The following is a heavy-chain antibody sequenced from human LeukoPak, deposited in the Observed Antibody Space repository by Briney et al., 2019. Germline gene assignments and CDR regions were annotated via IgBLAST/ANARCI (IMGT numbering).Heavy chain of an antibody. Sequence: SVKVSCTASGGTFSSYAISWVRQAPGQGLEWMEEIIPIFGTANYAQKFQGRVTITADESTSTAYMELSSLRSEDTAVYYCAREGYCSSTSCLNWFDPWGQGTLVTVSS. V-gene: IGHV1-69*13. J-gene: IGHJ5*02. CDR1: GGTFSSYA. D-gene: IGHD2-2*01. CDR2: IIPIFGTA. CDR3: AREGYCSSTSCLNWFDP.